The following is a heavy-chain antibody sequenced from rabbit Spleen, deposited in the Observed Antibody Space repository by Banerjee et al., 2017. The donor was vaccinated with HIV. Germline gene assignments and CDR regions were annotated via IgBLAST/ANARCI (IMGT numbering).Heavy chain of an antibody. D-gene: IGHD8-1*01. J-gene: IGHJ6*01. CDR2: IEGGSSAFS. CDR1: GVSFSSNHY. CDR3: ARDSGSSFSSYGMDL. V-gene: IGHV1S45*01. Sequence: QEQLEESGGDLVKPGASLTLTCTASGVSFSSNHYMCWVRQAPGKGLEWIACIEGGSSAFSYFASWAKGRFTISKTSSTTVTLQMTSLTAADTATYFCARDSGSSFSSYGMDLWGPGTLVTVS.